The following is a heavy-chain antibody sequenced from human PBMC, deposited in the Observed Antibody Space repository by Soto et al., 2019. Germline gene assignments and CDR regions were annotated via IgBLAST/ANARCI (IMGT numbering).Heavy chain of an antibody. D-gene: IGHD6-19*01. Sequence: QLQLQESGPGLVKPSETLSLTCTVSGGSISSSSYYWGWIRQPPGKGLEWIGSIYYSGSTYYNPSLKSRVTISVDTSKNQFSLKLSSVTAADTAVYYCARHPAISSGWYWFDPWGQGTLVTVSS. J-gene: IGHJ5*02. CDR3: ARHPAISSGWYWFDP. V-gene: IGHV4-39*01. CDR2: IYYSGST. CDR1: GGSISSSSYY.